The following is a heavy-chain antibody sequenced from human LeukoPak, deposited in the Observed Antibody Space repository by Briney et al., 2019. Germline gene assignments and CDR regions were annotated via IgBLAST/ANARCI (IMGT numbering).Heavy chain of an antibody. V-gene: IGHV7-4-1*04. Sequence: GASVKVSCKTSGYTFTNYGITWVRQAPGQGLEWMGWINTNTGNPTYAQGFTGRFVFSLDTSVSMAYLQISSLKAEDTAVYYCARAYGRYYDSSGYLAFDIWGQGTMVTVSS. J-gene: IGHJ3*02. CDR2: INTNTGNP. CDR3: ARAYGRYYDSSGYLAFDI. CDR1: GYTFTNYG. D-gene: IGHD3-22*01.